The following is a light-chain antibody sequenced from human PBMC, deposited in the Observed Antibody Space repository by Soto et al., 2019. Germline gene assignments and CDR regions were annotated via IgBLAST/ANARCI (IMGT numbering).Light chain of an antibody. Sequence: QSMLTQPSSVSGSPGQSITISCTGTSSDVGAYNYVSWYQHHPGKAPKLMICDVSNRPSGVSSRFSGSKSGNTASLTISGLQAEDEADYYCSSYISGSTPWVFGPGTKVIVL. CDR2: DVS. V-gene: IGLV2-14*03. CDR3: SSYISGSTPWV. J-gene: IGLJ1*01. CDR1: SSDVGAYNY.